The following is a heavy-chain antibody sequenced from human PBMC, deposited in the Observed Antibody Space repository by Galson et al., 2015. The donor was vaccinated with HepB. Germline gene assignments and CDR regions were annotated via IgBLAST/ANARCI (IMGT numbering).Heavy chain of an antibody. D-gene: IGHD6-6*01. J-gene: IGHJ6*02. CDR3: ARDKVSSSHYRVGYYYYGMDV. CDR2: INHSGST. CDR1: GGSFSGYY. V-gene: IGHV4-34*01. Sequence: TLSLTCAVYGGSFSGYYWSWIRQPPGKGLEWIGEINHSGSTNYNPSLKSRVTISVDTSKNQFSLKLSSVTAADTAVYYCARDKVSSSHYRVGYYYYGMDVWGQGTTVTVSS.